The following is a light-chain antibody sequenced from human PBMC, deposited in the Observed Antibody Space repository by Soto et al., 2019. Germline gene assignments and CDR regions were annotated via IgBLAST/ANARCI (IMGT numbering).Light chain of an antibody. CDR1: QSLLHTNGYNY. J-gene: IGKJ1*01. V-gene: IGKV2-28*01. Sequence: DIVMTQSPLSLPVTPGEPASISCRSSQSLLHTNGYNYFDWYLQKPGQSPQLLIYLGSNRASGVPDRFSGSGSGTDFTLKISRVEAEDVGVYYCMQPLQSWTFGQGTKVDIK. CDR2: LGS. CDR3: MQPLQSWT.